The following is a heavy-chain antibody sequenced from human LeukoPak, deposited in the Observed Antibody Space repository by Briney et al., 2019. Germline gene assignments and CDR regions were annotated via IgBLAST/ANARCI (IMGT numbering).Heavy chain of an antibody. D-gene: IGHD5-18*01. Sequence: SSETLSLTCTVSGGSISSYYWSWIRQPPGKGLEWIGYIYYSGSTYYNPSLKSRVTISVDTSRNQFSLKLSSVTAADTAVYYCARRLRLQLDNWFDPWGQGTLVTVSS. CDR3: ARRLRLQLDNWFDP. CDR2: IYYSGST. V-gene: IGHV4-59*08. CDR1: GGSISSYY. J-gene: IGHJ5*02.